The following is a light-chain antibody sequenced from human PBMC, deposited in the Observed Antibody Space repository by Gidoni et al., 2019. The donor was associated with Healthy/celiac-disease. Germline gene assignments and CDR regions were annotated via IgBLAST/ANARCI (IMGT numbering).Light chain of an antibody. Sequence: AIQLTQSPSSLSASVGDRVTITGRVHQGISSSLAWYQQKPGKAPKLLIYDASSLESGVPSRFSGSGSGTDFTLTISSLQPEDFATYYCQQFNSYSWTFGQGTKVEIK. CDR3: QQFNSYSWT. J-gene: IGKJ1*01. CDR1: QGISSS. CDR2: DAS. V-gene: IGKV1-13*02.